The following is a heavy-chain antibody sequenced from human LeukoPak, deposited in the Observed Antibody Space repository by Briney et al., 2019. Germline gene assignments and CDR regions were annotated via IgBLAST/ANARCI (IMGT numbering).Heavy chain of an antibody. CDR3: ARANGLTTIDY. CDR1: GGTFSSYT. Sequence: ASVRVSCKASGGTFSSYTISWVRQAPGQGLEWMGRIIPILGIADYAQKFQGRVTITADKSTSTAYMELSSLRSEDTAVYYCARANGLTTIDYWGQGTLVTVSS. V-gene: IGHV1-69*02. J-gene: IGHJ4*02. D-gene: IGHD4/OR15-4a*01. CDR2: IIPILGIA.